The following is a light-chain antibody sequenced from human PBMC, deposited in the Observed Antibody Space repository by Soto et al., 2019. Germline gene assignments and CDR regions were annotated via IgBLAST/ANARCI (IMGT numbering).Light chain of an antibody. J-gene: IGKJ3*01. CDR1: QDISNY. CDR2: DAS. Sequence: DIQMTQSPSSLSASVGDRVTITCQATQDISNYLNWYQQKVGKAPKLLIYDASNLETGVPSRFSGSGSGTDFTFTISSLQPEDVATYFCLQYDILPFTFGPGTKVEIK. V-gene: IGKV1-33*01. CDR3: LQYDILPFT.